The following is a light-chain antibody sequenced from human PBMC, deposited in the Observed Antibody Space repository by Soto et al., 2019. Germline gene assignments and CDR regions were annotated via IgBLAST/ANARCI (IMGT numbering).Light chain of an antibody. CDR1: QSVSSSY. V-gene: IGKV3-20*01. CDR2: GTS. Sequence: EIVLTQSPGTLSLSPGERATLSCRASQSVSSSYLAWYQQKPGQAPRLLIYGTSSRATGLPDRFSGFGSGTDFTLTISRLEPEDFAVYYCQHYGSSPPYTFGQGTKLEIK. J-gene: IGKJ2*01. CDR3: QHYGSSPPYT.